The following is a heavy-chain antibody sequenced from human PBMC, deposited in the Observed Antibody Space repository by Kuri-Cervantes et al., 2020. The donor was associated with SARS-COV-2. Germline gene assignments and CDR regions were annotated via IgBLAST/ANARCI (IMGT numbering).Heavy chain of an antibody. V-gene: IGHV1-2*04. CDR3: ARDHPVSGSYSH. D-gene: IGHD1-26*01. CDR1: GYTFTSYD. Sequence: ASVKVSCKASGYTFTSYDINWVRQATGQGLEWMGWINPNNSGTNYAQKFQGWVTMTSDTSISTAYMELSRLKSDDTAVYYCARDHPVSGSYSHWGQGTLVTVSS. CDR2: INPNNSGT. J-gene: IGHJ4*02.